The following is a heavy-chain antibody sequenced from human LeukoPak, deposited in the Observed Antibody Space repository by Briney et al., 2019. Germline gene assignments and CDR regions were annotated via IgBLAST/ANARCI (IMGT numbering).Heavy chain of an antibody. CDR3: ARGIVVGGIGWFDP. V-gene: IGHV4-39*07. Sequence: SETLSLTCTVSGGSISGSSYYWGWIRQPPGKGLEWIGSIYYSGSTYYNPSLKSRVAISVDKSKNQFSLKLHSVTAADTAVYYCARGIVVGGIGWFDPWGQGTLVTVPS. CDR1: GGSISGSSYY. J-gene: IGHJ5*02. D-gene: IGHD3-22*01. CDR2: IYYSGST.